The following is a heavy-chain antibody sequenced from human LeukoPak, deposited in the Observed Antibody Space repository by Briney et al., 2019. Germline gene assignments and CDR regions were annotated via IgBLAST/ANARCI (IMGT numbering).Heavy chain of an antibody. Sequence: EASVKVSCKASGYTFTSYGISWVRQAPGQGLEWMGWISAYNGNTNYAQKLQGRVTMTRDTSINTAYMELRSLRSDDTAVYSCARDRLRLGYERTNWFDPWGQGTLVTVSS. CDR1: GYTFTSYG. D-gene: IGHD2-15*01. V-gene: IGHV1-18*01. CDR2: ISAYNGNT. CDR3: ARDRLRLGYERTNWFDP. J-gene: IGHJ5*02.